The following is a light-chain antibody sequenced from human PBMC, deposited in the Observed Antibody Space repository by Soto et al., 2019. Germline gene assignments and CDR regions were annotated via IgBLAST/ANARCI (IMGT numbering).Light chain of an antibody. J-gene: IGLJ2*01. V-gene: IGLV3-21*02. CDR3: QVWDSDSDHVV. CDR2: AYT. Sequence: SYELPQPPSVSVAPGQTARISCGGYTNGRKSVHWYQQKPGQAPVLVVYAYTARPSGIPERFSGSNSGNTATLTISMVAAGDEADYYCQVWDSDSDHVVFGGGTKVTVL. CDR1: TNGRKS.